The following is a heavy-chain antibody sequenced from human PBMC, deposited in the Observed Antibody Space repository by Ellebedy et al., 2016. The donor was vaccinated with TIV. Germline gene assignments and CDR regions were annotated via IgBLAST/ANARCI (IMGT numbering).Heavy chain of an antibody. J-gene: IGHJ6*02. V-gene: IGHV4-59*01. CDR2: IYYGGTT. Sequence: MPSETLSLTCAVYGGSFNGYYWSWIRQPPGKGLEWIGYIYYGGTTSYNPSLKGRVTISVDTSKNQFSLKLSSVTAADTAVYYCARDRNGMDVWGQGTTVTVSS. CDR1: GGSFNGYY. CDR3: ARDRNGMDV.